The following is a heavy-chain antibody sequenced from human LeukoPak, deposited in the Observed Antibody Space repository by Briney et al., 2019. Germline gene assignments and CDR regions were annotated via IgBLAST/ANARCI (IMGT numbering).Heavy chain of an antibody. CDR3: AREDGITMVRGVIDY. CDR1: GFTFSSYS. V-gene: IGHV3-21*01. CDR2: ISSSSSYI. J-gene: IGHJ4*02. D-gene: IGHD3-10*01. Sequence: PGGSLRLSCAASGFTFSSYSMNWVRQAPGKGLEWVSSISSSSSYIYYADSVKGRFTISRDNAKNSLYLQMNSLRAEDTAVYYCAREDGITMVRGVIDYWGQGTLVTVSS.